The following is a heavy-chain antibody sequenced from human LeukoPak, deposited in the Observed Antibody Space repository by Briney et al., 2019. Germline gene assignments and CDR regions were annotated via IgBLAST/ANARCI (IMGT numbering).Heavy chain of an antibody. CDR2: IYYSGST. CDR3: ARQTPSYDYVWGSYRYEFDY. CDR1: GGSISSYY. Sequence: SGTLSLTCTVSGGSISSYYWSWIRQPPGKGLEWIGYIYYSGSTNYNPSLKSRVTISVDTSKNQFSLKLSSVTAADTAVYYCARQTPSYDYVWGSYRYEFDYWGQGTLVTVSS. J-gene: IGHJ4*02. D-gene: IGHD3-16*02. V-gene: IGHV4-59*08.